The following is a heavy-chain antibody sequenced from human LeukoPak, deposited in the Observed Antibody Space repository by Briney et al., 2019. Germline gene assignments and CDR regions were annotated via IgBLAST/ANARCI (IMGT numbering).Heavy chain of an antibody. D-gene: IGHD3-10*01. CDR3: GRNLGSGSDH. CDR1: GASVSSDY. Sequence: SETLSLTCSVSGASVSSDYWNWLRQSPGRGLEWIGYTHYRGDINYNPSLKSRLTMSVDASSNQVSLKLSSVTAADAAVYYCGRNLGSGSDHWGQGTLVTVSS. V-gene: IGHV4-59*02. CDR2: THYRGDI. J-gene: IGHJ4*02.